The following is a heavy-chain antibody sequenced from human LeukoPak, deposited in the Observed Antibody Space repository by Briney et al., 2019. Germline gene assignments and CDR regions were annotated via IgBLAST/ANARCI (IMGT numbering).Heavy chain of an antibody. Sequence: GGSLRLSCVASGFTFNRYAMTWVRQAPGKGLKWVSTLSPSGTTTYYADSVKGRFTMSRDNSKNTVDLQMDSLRAEDTATYYCAKDDSGWNYAWHLGLWGRGTQVTVSS. J-gene: IGHJ2*01. CDR2: LSPSGTTT. CDR3: AKDDSGWNYAWHLGL. CDR1: GFTFNRYA. D-gene: IGHD1-7*01. V-gene: IGHV3-23*01.